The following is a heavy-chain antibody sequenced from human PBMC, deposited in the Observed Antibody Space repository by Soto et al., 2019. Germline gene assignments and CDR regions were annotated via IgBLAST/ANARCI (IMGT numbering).Heavy chain of an antibody. CDR3: AADPGIVGATPGY. J-gene: IGHJ4*02. V-gene: IGHV1-58*01. D-gene: IGHD1-26*01. Sequence: GASVKVSCKASGFTFTSSAVQLVRQARGQRLEWXGXIXXXSXNXXXAXXXQERVTITRHMSTSTAYMELSSLRSEDTAVYYCAADPGIVGATPGYWGQGTLVTVSS. CDR1: GFTFTSSA. CDR2: IXXXSXNX.